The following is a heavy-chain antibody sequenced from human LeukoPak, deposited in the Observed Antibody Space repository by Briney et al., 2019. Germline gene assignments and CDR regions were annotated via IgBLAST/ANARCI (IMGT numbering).Heavy chain of an antibody. D-gene: IGHD3-3*01. CDR1: GFIFGGYA. CDR2: ISYDGGKT. V-gene: IGHV3-30-3*01. Sequence: GGSLRLSCAAPGFIFGGYAVHWVRQAPGKGLQWLAVISYDGGKTYYADSVEGRFTISRDNSKSTVYLEINSLRSEDTAIYYCARGFNDFWSGSQLEYWGQGTLVTVSS. J-gene: IGHJ4*02. CDR3: ARGFNDFWSGSQLEY.